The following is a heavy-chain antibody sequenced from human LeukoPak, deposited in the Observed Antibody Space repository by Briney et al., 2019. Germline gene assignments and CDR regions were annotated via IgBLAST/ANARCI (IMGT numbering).Heavy chain of an antibody. CDR3: ARGPKGIRYFDY. Sequence: SETLSLTCTVSGGSISSYYWSWIRQPPGKGLEWIGYIYYSGSTYYNPSLKSRVTISVDTSKNQFSLKLSSVTAADTAVYYCARGPKGIRYFDYWGQGTLVTVSS. J-gene: IGHJ4*02. CDR1: GGSISSYY. V-gene: IGHV4-59*12. CDR2: IYYSGST. D-gene: IGHD6-13*01.